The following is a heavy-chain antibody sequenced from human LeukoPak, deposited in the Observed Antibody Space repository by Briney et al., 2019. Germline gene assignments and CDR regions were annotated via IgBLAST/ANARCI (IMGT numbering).Heavy chain of an antibody. CDR3: ARDMGTLPPQNFDY. CDR1: GFTFSSYG. J-gene: IGHJ4*02. Sequence: PGRSLRLSCAASGFTFSSYGMHWVRQAPGKGLEWVAVIWYDGSNKYYADSVKGRFTISRDNSKNTLYLQMNSLRAEDTAVYYCARDMGTLPPQNFDYWGQGTLVTVSS. D-gene: IGHD1-14*01. V-gene: IGHV3-33*01. CDR2: IWYDGSNK.